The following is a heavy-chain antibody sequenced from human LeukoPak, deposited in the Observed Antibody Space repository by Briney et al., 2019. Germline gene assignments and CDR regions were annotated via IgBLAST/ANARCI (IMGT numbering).Heavy chain of an antibody. V-gene: IGHV3-48*04. CDR3: ARVGRLQYGDYVAFDY. CDR1: GFTFSSYW. D-gene: IGHD4-17*01. J-gene: IGHJ4*02. CDR2: ISVSGTTM. Sequence: GGSLRLSCAASGFTFSSYWTSWVRQAPGKGLEWVSYISVSGTTMYYADSVKGRFTLSRDNAKNSLYLQMNSLRAEDTAVYYCARVGRLQYGDYVAFDYWGQGALVTVSS.